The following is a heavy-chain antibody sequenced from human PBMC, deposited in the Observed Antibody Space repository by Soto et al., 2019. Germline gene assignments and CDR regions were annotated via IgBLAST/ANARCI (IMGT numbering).Heavy chain of an antibody. V-gene: IGHV3-33*01. J-gene: IGHJ3*02. CDR1: GFTFSSYG. CDR2: IWYDGSNK. D-gene: IGHD2-2*02. Sequence: GGSLRLSCAASGFTFSSYGMHWVRQAPGKGLEWVAVIWYDGSNKYYADSVKGRFTISRDNSKNTLYLQMNSLRAEDTAVYYCARESGQDYCSSTSCYTYAFDIWGQGTMVTVSS. CDR3: ARESGQDYCSSTSCYTYAFDI.